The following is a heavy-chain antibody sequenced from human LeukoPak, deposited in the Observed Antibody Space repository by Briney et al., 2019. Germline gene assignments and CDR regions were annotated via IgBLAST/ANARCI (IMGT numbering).Heavy chain of an antibody. Sequence: GASVKVSCKASGYTFTGYYMHWVRQAPGQGLEWMGWINPNSGGTNYAQKFQGRVTITRDTSISTAYMELSRLRSDDTAVYYCARGCTPPCRDGYNPGAFDIWGQGTMVTVSS. CDR1: GYTFTGYY. CDR2: INPNSGGT. J-gene: IGHJ3*02. V-gene: IGHV1-2*02. D-gene: IGHD5-24*01. CDR3: ARGCTPPCRDGYNPGAFDI.